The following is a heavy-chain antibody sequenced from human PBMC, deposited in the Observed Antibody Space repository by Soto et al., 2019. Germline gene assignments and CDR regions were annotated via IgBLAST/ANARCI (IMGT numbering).Heavy chain of an antibody. Sequence: GSGPTLVNPTQTLTLTCTFSGFSLSSRGMCVSWIRQPPGKALEWLALIDWDDDKYYRTSLKTRLTISKDTSKNQVVLTMTNMDPVDTATYYCARMLITYGTWTPFDYWGQGTLVTVSS. CDR1: GFSLSSRGMC. V-gene: IGHV2-70*01. D-gene: IGHD3-16*01. CDR3: ARMLITYGTWTPFDY. CDR2: IDWDDDK. J-gene: IGHJ4*02.